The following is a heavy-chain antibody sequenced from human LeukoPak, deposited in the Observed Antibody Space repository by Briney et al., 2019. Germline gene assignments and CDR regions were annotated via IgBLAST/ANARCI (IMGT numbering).Heavy chain of an antibody. CDR3: SHFRGGTLVF. CDR1: PRSISSSSFY. D-gene: IGHD3-10*01. Sequence: PSETLSLTCTVSPRSISSSSFYWVWIRQPPGKGLEWIGSIYYSGSTYYNPSLKSRVTISVDTSKNEFSLRLSSGTAADSVVYYWSHFRGGTLVFGGRGTMVTVSS. J-gene: IGHJ3*01. V-gene: IGHV4-39*01. CDR2: IYYSGST.